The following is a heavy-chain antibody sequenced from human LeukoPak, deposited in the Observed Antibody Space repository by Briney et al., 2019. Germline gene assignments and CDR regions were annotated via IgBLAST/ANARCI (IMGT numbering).Heavy chain of an antibody. J-gene: IGHJ3*02. CDR3: ARYSSGWYDAFDI. CDR1: GFTFSSYS. CDR2: ISSSSSYI. Sequence: GGSLRLSCAASGFTFSSYSMNWVRQAPGKGLEWVSSISSSSSYIYYADSAKGRFTISRDNAKNSLYLQMNSLRAEDTAVYYCARYSSGWYDAFDIWGQGTMVTVSS. D-gene: IGHD6-19*01. V-gene: IGHV3-21*01.